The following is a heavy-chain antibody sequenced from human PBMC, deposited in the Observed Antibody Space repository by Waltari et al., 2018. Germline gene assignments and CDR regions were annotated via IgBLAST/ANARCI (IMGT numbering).Heavy chain of an antibody. CDR2: IIPIFGTA. J-gene: IGHJ5*02. D-gene: IGHD6-6*01. Sequence: QVQLVQSGAAVKKPGSSVKVSCKASGGTFSSYAISWVRKAPGQGREWMGGIIPIFGTANYAQKSQGRVTITADESTSTAYMELSSLRSEDTAVYYCARVCSSSSGDWFDPWGQGTLVTVSS. V-gene: IGHV1-69*01. CDR1: GGTFSSYA. CDR3: ARVCSSSSGDWFDP.